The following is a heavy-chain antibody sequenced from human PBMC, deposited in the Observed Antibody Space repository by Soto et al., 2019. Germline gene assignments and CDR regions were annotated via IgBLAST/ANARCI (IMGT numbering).Heavy chain of an antibody. J-gene: IGHJ5*02. V-gene: IGHV4-30-4*01. CDR1: GSSISSGDSY. CDR3: ARSPLGYWFDL. Sequence: PSESLSFTCTVSGSSISSGDSYWSWIRLPPWKGLEWIGYIYNIVITFYNPSLKSRVTVSVDSSKTPSPLNLSPVTAADTAAYYCARSPLGYWFDLRGQGTQVTVTS. CDR2: IYNIVIT.